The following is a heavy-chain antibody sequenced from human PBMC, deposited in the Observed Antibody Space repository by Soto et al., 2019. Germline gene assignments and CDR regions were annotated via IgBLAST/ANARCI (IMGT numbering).Heavy chain of an antibody. J-gene: IGHJ5*01. V-gene: IGHV1-69*13. CDR3: ARDREDGSGTKYNWFDS. Sequence: ASVKVSCKASGGTFGNLGISWLRQAPGQGLEWMGGTIPIFDTPHYAEKFRDRLTITADATSTAYMELTSLSSEDTATYYCARDREDGSGTKYNWFDSWGQGTLVTVSS. D-gene: IGHD3-10*01. CDR1: GGTFGNLG. CDR2: TIPIFDTP.